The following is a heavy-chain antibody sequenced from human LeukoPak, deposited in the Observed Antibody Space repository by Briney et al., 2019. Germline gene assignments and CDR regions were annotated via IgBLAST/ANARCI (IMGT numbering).Heavy chain of an antibody. D-gene: IGHD1-26*01. J-gene: IGHJ4*02. CDR1: GGSISSYY. CDR2: IYYSGST. Sequence: SETLSLTCTVSGGSISSYYWSWIRQPPGKGLEWIGYIYYSGSTNYNPSLKSRVTISVDTSKNQFSLKLSSVTAADTAVYYCASMIVGANYWGQGTLVTVSS. CDR3: ASMIVGANY. V-gene: IGHV4-59*01.